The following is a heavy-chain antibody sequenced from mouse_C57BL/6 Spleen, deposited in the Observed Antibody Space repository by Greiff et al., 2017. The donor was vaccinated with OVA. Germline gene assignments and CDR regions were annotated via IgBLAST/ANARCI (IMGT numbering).Heavy chain of an antibody. CDR3: ARGPPIYYDYDGGDYYAMDY. V-gene: IGHV1-72*01. Sequence: VQLQQPGAELVKPGASVKLSCKASGYTFTSYWMHWVKQRPGRGLEWIGRIDPNSGGTKYNEKFKSKATLTVDKPSSTAYMQLSSLTSEDSAVYYCARGPPIYYDYDGGDYYAMDYWGQGTSVTVSS. J-gene: IGHJ4*01. D-gene: IGHD2-4*01. CDR1: GYTFTSYW. CDR2: IDPNSGGT.